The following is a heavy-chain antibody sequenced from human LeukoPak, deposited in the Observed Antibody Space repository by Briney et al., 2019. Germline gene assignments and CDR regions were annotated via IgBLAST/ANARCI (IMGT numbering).Heavy chain of an antibody. CDR3: ARGKKPGVAVAGTGYFFDP. Sequence: ASVKVSCKASGYTFSSYGISWVRRAPGQGLEWMGWISVYNGNTNYAQKLQGRVTMTTDTSTSTAYMEMSSLRTDDTAIYYCARGKKPGVAVAGTGYFFDPWGQGTLVIVSS. CDR2: ISVYNGNT. CDR1: GYTFSSYG. D-gene: IGHD6-19*01. J-gene: IGHJ5*02. V-gene: IGHV1-18*01.